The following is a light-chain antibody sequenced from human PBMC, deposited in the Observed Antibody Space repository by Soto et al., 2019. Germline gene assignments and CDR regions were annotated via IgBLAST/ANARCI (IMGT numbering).Light chain of an antibody. CDR2: SNN. V-gene: IGLV1-44*01. CDR1: SSNIGSNT. Sequence: QAVVTQPPSASGTPGQRVTISCSGSSSNIGSNTVNWYQQLPGTAPKLLIYSNNQRPSGVPDRFSGSKSGTSASLAISGLQSEDEADYYCAAWDDSLNGLVVFGGGTHLTVL. CDR3: AAWDDSLNGLVV. J-gene: IGLJ2*01.